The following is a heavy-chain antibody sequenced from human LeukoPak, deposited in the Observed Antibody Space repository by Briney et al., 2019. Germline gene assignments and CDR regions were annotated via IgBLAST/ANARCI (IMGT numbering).Heavy chain of an antibody. J-gene: IGHJ4*02. CDR2: IDSDGTNR. CDR3: AKGGQNDFWSGYYGY. D-gene: IGHD3-3*01. V-gene: IGHV3-74*01. Sequence: PGGSLRLSCAASGFTFSRYWMHWVRQAPGKGLVWVSRIDSDGTNRDYADSVKGRFTISRDNAKNTVYLQMNSLRTEDTALYYCAKGGQNDFWSGYYGYWGQGTLVTVSS. CDR1: GFTFSRYW.